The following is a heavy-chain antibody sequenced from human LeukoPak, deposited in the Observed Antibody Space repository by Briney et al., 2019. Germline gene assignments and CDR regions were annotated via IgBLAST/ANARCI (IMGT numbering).Heavy chain of an antibody. D-gene: IGHD3-16*01. J-gene: IGHJ6*02. CDR1: GFTFSSYA. CDR2: ISYDGSNK. V-gene: IGHV3-30-3*01. CDR3: ARASLDYYYGMDV. Sequence: GGSLRLSCAASGFTFSSYAMHWVRQAPGKGLEWVAVISYDGSNKYYADSVKGRFTISRDNSKNTLYLQMNSLRAEDTAVYYCARASLDYYYGMDVWGQGTTVTVSS.